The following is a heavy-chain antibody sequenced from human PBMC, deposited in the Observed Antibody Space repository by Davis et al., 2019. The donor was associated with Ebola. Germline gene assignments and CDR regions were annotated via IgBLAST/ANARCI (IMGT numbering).Heavy chain of an antibody. J-gene: IGHJ3*02. Sequence: SETLSLTCTVSGGYISSYYWSWIRQPAGKGLEWIGRIYTSGSTNYNPSLKSRVTMSVDTSKNQFSLKLSSVTAADTAVYYCARWGSTSSRLGVAFDIWGQGTMATVSS. CDR1: GGYISSYY. CDR2: IYTSGST. CDR3: ARWGSTSSRLGVAFDI. V-gene: IGHV4-4*07. D-gene: IGHD2-2*01.